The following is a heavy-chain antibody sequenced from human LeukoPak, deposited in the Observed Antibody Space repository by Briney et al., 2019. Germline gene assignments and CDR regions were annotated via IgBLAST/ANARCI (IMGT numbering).Heavy chain of an antibody. D-gene: IGHD3/OR15-3a*01. J-gene: IGHJ4*02. V-gene: IGHV1-2*02. CDR1: GYTFTGYY. CDR2: INPNSGGT. Sequence: ASVKVSCKASGYTFTGYYMHWVRQAPGQGLEWMGWINPNSGGTNYAQKFQGRVAMTRDTSISTAYMELSRLRSDDTAVYYCARGGFSGDWFSDLDYWGQGTLVTVSS. CDR3: ARGGFSGDWFSDLDY.